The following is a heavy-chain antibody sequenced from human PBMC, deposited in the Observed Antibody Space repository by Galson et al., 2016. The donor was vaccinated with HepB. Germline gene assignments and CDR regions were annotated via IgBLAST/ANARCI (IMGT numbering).Heavy chain of an antibody. CDR3: ARPGSGSYFWLDP. V-gene: IGHV3-21*04. CDR1: GFTFSIYN. D-gene: IGHD3-10*01. CDR2: ISSTSSYI. J-gene: IGHJ5*02. Sequence: SLRLSCAASGFTFSIYNMHWVRRAPGKGLEWVASISSTSSYIYYADSVKGRFTISRDNAKTSLYLQMNSLRAEDTDVYYCARPGSGSYFWLDPWGQGTLVTVSS.